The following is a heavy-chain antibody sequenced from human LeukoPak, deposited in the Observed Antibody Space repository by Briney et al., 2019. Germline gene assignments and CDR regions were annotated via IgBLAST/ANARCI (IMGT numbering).Heavy chain of an antibody. D-gene: IGHD6-13*01. CDR3: ARDSSSGDAFDI. CDR2: IIPIFGTA. CDR1: GGTFSSYA. J-gene: IGHJ3*02. Sequence: ASVTVSCKASGGTFSSYAISWVRQAPGQGLEWMGGIIPIFGTANYAQKFQGRVTITADESTSTAYMGLSSLRSEDTAVYYCARDSSSGDAFDIWGQGTMVTVSS. V-gene: IGHV1-69*01.